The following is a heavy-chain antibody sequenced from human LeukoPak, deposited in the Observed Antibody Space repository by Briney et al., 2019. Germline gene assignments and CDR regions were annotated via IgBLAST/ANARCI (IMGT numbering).Heavy chain of an antibody. CDR3: AKPSPRWEGYDSSGDYDGFDY. V-gene: IGHV3-23*01. J-gene: IGHJ4*02. Sequence: TGGSLRLSCAASGFTFSNLAMNWVRQAPGKGLEWVSAISGSGGSTYYADSVKGRFTISRDNSKNTLYLQMNSLRAEDTAVYYCAKPSPRWEGYDSSGDYDGFDYWGQGTLVTVSS. D-gene: IGHD3-22*01. CDR2: ISGSGGST. CDR1: GFTFSNLA.